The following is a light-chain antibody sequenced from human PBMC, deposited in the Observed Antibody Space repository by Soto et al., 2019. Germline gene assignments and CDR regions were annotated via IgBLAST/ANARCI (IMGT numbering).Light chain of an antibody. CDR1: QSVSSN. CDR3: QQYTDWPSLT. V-gene: IGKV3-15*01. J-gene: IGKJ4*01. Sequence: EIVMTQSPATLSVSPGDRATLSCRASQSVSSNLAWYQQKPGQAPRLLIYGASTRATGIPARFSGSGSGTDFTLNNSSLQAEDFSFYYCQQYTDWPSLTFGGGTKVEIK. CDR2: GAS.